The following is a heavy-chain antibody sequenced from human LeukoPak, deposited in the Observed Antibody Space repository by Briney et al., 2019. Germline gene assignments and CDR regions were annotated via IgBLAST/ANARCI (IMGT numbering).Heavy chain of an antibody. CDR3: ASLGATTLSYYGMDV. CDR2: INPTNGGT. CDR1: GYTFTDYY. Sequence: ASVNVSCKASGYTFTDYYIHWVRQAPGHGLEWMGWINPTNGGTYYAQNFQARVTMTRDTSITTGYMELSRLRSDDTAVYYCASLGATTLSYYGMDVWGQGTTVIVSS. J-gene: IGHJ6*02. D-gene: IGHD1-26*01. V-gene: IGHV1-2*02.